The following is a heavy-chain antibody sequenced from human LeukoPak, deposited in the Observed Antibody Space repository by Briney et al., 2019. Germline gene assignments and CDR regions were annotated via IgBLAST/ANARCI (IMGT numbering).Heavy chain of an antibody. J-gene: IGHJ6*02. V-gene: IGHV3-21*01. D-gene: IGHD6-19*01. Sequence: GGSLRLSCAASGFTFSSYTMNWVRQAPGEGLEWVSSISSTSSYIYYADSVKGRFTISRDNAKNSLYLQMNSLRDEDTAVYYCARDGPVAGLYYYYGMDVWGQGTTVTVSS. CDR3: ARDGPVAGLYYYYGMDV. CDR2: ISSTSSYI. CDR1: GFTFSSYT.